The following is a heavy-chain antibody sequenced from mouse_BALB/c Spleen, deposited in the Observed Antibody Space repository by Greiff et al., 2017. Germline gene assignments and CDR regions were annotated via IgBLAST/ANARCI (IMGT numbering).Heavy chain of an antibody. CDR2: IDPANGNT. V-gene: IGHV14-3*02. Sequence: DVQLVESGAELVKPGASVKLSCTASGFNIKDTYMHWVKQRPEQGLEWIGRIDPANGNTKYDPKFQGKATITADTSSNTAYLQLSSLTSEDTAVYYCARYYGSGYFDYWGQGTTLTVSS. J-gene: IGHJ2*01. D-gene: IGHD1-1*01. CDR3: ARYYGSGYFDY. CDR1: GFNIKDTY.